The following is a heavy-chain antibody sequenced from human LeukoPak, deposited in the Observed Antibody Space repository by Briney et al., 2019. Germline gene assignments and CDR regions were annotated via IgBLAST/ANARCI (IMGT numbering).Heavy chain of an antibody. Sequence: SGGSLRLSWAASGFIFSTYWMSWVRQAPGKGLEWVANIKQDGSDFNYVDSVKGRFTISRDNAKKSLFLQMNNVRAEDTAVYYCVRDLPDTLTGNSDDAFDIWGQGTMVTVS. CDR2: IKQDGSDF. CDR3: VRDLPDTLTGNSDDAFDI. V-gene: IGHV3-7*03. J-gene: IGHJ3*02. CDR1: GFIFSTYW. D-gene: IGHD3-9*01.